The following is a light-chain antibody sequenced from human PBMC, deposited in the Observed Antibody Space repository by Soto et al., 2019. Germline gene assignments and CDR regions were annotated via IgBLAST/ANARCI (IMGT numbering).Light chain of an antibody. V-gene: IGLV1-40*01. CDR2: GNT. CDR1: ASKIGADYD. Sequence: QSVLTQPPSVSGAPGQRVTISCTGSASKIGADYDAHWYQQLPGAAPQLLIYGNTNRPSGVPDRISGSKSGASAYLSITGLQAEDEADYYCQAYDRSLNGWVFGGGTKLTVL. CDR3: QAYDRSLNGWV. J-gene: IGLJ3*02.